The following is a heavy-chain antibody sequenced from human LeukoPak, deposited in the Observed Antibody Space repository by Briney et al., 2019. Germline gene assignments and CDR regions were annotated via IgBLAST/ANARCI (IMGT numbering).Heavy chain of an antibody. Sequence: SETLSLTCTVSGGSISSYYWSWIRQPPGKGLEWIGYIYYSGSTNYNPPLKSRVTISVDTSKNQFSLKLSSVTAADTAVYYCARDPLGYCSSTSCFSDYYMDVWGKGTTVTVSS. V-gene: IGHV4-59*01. D-gene: IGHD2-2*01. J-gene: IGHJ6*03. CDR3: ARDPLGYCSSTSCFSDYYMDV. CDR2: IYYSGST. CDR1: GGSISSYY.